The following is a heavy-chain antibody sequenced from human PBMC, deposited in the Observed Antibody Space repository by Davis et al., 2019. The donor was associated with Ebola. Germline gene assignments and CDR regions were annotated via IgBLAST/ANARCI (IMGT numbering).Heavy chain of an antibody. CDR2: ISGSGGST. D-gene: IGHD3-22*01. Sequence: GESLKISCAASGFTFSSYAMSWVRQAPGKGLEWVSAISGSGGSTYYADSVKGRFTISRDNSKNTVDLQMNSLRREDTAVYYCAKDWRYDSRLRKSYYYGMDVWGQGTTVTVSS. V-gene: IGHV3-23*01. CDR1: GFTFSSYA. CDR3: AKDWRYDSRLRKSYYYGMDV. J-gene: IGHJ6*02.